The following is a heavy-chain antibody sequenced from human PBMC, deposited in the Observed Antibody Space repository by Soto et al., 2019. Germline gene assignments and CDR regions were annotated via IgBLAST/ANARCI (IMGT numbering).Heavy chain of an antibody. V-gene: IGHV3-11*01. Sequence: GGSLRLSCAASGFTFSDYYMSWIRQAPGKGLEWVSYISSSGSTIYYADSVKGRFTISRDNAKNSLYLQMNSLRAEDTAVYYCARGYIVVVVADAFDIWGQGTMVTVSS. CDR1: GFTFSDYY. CDR3: ARGYIVVVVADAFDI. D-gene: IGHD2-15*01. CDR2: ISSSGSTI. J-gene: IGHJ3*02.